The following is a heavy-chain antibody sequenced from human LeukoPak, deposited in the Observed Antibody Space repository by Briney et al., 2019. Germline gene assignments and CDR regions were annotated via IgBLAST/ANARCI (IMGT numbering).Heavy chain of an antibody. CDR1: GYTFTGYY. V-gene: IGHV1-2*06. J-gene: IGHJ4*02. CDR2: INPNSGGT. D-gene: IGHD3-22*01. Sequence: GSVKVSCKASGYTFTGYYMHWVRQAPGQGLEWMGRINPNSGGTNYAQKFQGRVTMTRDTSISTAYMELSRLRSDDTAVYYCASEGDYYDSSGYYSEGAFDYWGQGTLVTVSS. CDR3: ASEGDYYDSSGYYSEGAFDY.